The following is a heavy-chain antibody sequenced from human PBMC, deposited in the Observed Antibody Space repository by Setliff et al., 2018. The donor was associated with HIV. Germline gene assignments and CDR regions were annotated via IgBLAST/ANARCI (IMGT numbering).Heavy chain of an antibody. V-gene: IGHV1-2*02. D-gene: IGHD2-15*01. J-gene: IGHJ5*02. CDR2: INPNSGGT. CDR3: ATGPNCSGGSCYSNWFDP. CDR1: GYTFTGYY. Sequence: ASVKVSCKASGYTFTGYYMHWVRQAPGQGLEWMGWINPNSGGTNYAQKFQGRVTMTRDTSISTAYMELSRLRSDDTAVYYCATGPNCSGGSCYSNWFDPWGQGTLVT.